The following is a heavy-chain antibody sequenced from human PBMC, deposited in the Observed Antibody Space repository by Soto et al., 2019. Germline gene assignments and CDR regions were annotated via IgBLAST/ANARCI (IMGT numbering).Heavy chain of an antibody. J-gene: IGHJ6*02. V-gene: IGHV3-23*01. D-gene: IGHD4-17*01. CDR1: GFTFSTCA. CDR3: ARDGWATVTGFDYGMDV. Sequence: GGSLRLSCPATGFTFSTCAMNWVRQAPGKGLEWVSTITGSGTTTYYADSVKGRFTISRDNSKNTLYLQMNSLRAEDTAVYYCARDGWATVTGFDYGMDVWGQGTTVTVSS. CDR2: ITGSGTTT.